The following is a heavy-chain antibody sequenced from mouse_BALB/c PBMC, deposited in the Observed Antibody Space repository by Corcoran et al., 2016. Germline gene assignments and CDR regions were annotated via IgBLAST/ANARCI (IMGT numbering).Heavy chain of an antibody. CDR2: INPYNDGT. V-gene: IGHV1S136*01. CDR3: ARGISYGSSLAWFAY. Sequence: EVQLQQSGPELVKPGASVKMSCKASGYTFTSYVMHWVKQKPGQGLEWIGYINPYNDGTKYNEKFKGKATLTSDKSSSTAYMELSSLTSEDSAVYYCARGISYGSSLAWFAYWGQGTLVTVSA. D-gene: IGHD1-1*01. CDR1: GYTFTSYV. J-gene: IGHJ3*01.